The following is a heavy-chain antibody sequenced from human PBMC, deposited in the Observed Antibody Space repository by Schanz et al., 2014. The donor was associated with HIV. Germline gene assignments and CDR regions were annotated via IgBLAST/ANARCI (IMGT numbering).Heavy chain of an antibody. V-gene: IGHV3-30*18. CDR2: MSYDGTKK. Sequence: QVQLVESGGGVVQPRRSLRLSCAASGFSFNNYGMHWVRQAPGKGLEWVAVMSYDGTKKHYADSVKGRFTISRDNSKNSLSLLIKSLRAEDTAVYYCAKDRNYYDSRYRGKGNYYYYYGMDVWGQGTTVTVSS. J-gene: IGHJ6*02. CDR3: AKDRNYYDSRYRGKGNYYYYYGMDV. D-gene: IGHD3-22*01. CDR1: GFSFNNYG.